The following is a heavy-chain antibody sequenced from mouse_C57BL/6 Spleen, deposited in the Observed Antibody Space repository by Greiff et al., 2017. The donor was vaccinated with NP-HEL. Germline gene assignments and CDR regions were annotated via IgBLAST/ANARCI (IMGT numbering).Heavy chain of an antibody. D-gene: IGHD2-1*01. CDR1: GYTFTSYD. CDR3: ARKIYYGKNYFDY. J-gene: IGHJ2*01. V-gene: IGHV1-85*01. Sequence: VQLQQSGPELVKPGASVKLSCKASGYTFTSYDINWVKQRPGQGLEWIGWIYPRDGSTKYNEKFKGKATLTVDTSSSTAYMELHSLTSEDSAVYFCARKIYYGKNYFDYWGQSTTLTVSS. CDR2: IYPRDGST.